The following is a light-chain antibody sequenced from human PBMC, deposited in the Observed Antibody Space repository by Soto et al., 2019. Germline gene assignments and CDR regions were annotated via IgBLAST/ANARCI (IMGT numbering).Light chain of an antibody. Sequence: EIVLTQSPDILSLSPGERATLSCRASQSVSNSYLAWYQQKPDQAPRLLIYGAFLTATGIPDRFTGSGSGTGFTLTISRLEPDDFAVYYCQQYGSSPRTFGQGTKVEIK. CDR2: GAF. J-gene: IGKJ1*01. CDR3: QQYGSSPRT. V-gene: IGKV3-20*01. CDR1: QSVSNSY.